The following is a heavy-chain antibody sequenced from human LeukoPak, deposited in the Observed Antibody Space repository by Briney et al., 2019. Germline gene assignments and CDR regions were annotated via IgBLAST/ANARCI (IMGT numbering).Heavy chain of an antibody. CDR1: GYTFTSYG. Sequence: KPGASVKVSCKASGYTFTSYGISWVRQAPGQGLEWMGWISAYNGNTNYAQKLQGRVTMTTDTSTSTAYMELRSLRSDDTAVYYCASHLGGGKQPTGDAFDIWGQGTMVTVSS. CDR2: ISAYNGNT. CDR3: ASHLGGGKQPTGDAFDI. J-gene: IGHJ3*02. V-gene: IGHV1-18*01. D-gene: IGHD3-16*01.